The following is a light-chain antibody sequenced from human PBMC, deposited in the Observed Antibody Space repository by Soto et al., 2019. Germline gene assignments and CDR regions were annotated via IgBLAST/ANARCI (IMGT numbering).Light chain of an antibody. CDR2: DAS. V-gene: IGKV1-33*01. J-gene: IGKJ3*01. CDR1: QDISNY. CDR3: QQYDNLPPFT. Sequence: DIQMTQSPSSLSASVGDRVTITCQASQDISNYLNWYQQKPGKAPKLLIYDASNLETGVPSRFSGSGSGTDFTFPIISLQPEDIATYYCQQYDNLPPFTFGPGTKVEIK.